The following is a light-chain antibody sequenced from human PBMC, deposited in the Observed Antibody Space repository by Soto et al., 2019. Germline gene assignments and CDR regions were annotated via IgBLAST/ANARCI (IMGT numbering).Light chain of an antibody. Sequence: DIQMTQSPSSLYASVGDRVTITCRASQSISSYLNWYQQKPGKAPKLLIYAASSLQSGVPSRFSGSGSGTDFTLTISSLQPEDFTTYYCQQSYNTPYTFGQGTKVDIK. CDR1: QSISSY. CDR2: AAS. V-gene: IGKV1-39*01. CDR3: QQSYNTPYT. J-gene: IGKJ2*01.